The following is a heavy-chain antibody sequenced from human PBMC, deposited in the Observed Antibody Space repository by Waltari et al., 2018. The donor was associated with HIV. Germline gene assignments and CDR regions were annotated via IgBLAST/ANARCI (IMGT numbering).Heavy chain of an antibody. J-gene: IGHJ4*02. D-gene: IGHD6-19*01. CDR1: GGSISSYY. V-gene: IGHV4-4*07. CDR3: AREGYSSGWYLYYFDY. Sequence: QVQLQESGPGLVKPSETLSLTCTVSGGSISSYYWSWIRQPAGKGLEWIGRIYTSGSTNYNPSLKGRVTMSVDTSKNQFSLKLSSVTAADTAVYYCAREGYSSGWYLYYFDYWGQGTLVTVSS. CDR2: IYTSGST.